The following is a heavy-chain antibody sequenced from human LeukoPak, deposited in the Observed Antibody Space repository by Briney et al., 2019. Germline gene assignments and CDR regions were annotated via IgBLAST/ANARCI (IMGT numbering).Heavy chain of an antibody. J-gene: IGHJ4*02. V-gene: IGHV3-30*02. Sequence: GGSLRLSCAASGFTFSSYGIHWVRQAPGKGLEWVAHIRFDGSKAYYTDSVKGRFTISRDNSKNTLYLQMNSLRAADTAVFYCARADQGPLDYWGQGTLVTVSS. CDR3: ARADQGPLDY. CDR1: GFTFSSYG. D-gene: IGHD2-2*01. CDR2: IRFDGSKA.